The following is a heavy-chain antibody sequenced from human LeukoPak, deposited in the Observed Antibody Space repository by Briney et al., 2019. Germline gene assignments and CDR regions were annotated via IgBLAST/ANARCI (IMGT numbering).Heavy chain of an antibody. CDR2: IIPIFGTA. CDR3: ARDKDSSSWYTNAFDI. D-gene: IGHD6-13*01. J-gene: IGHJ3*02. CDR1: GGTFSSYA. Sequence: SVKVSCKASGGTFSSYAISWVRQAPGQGLEWVGGIIPIFGTANYAQKFQGRVTITADESTSTAYMELSSLRSEDTAVYYCARDKDSSSWYTNAFDIWGQGTMVTVSS. V-gene: IGHV1-69*13.